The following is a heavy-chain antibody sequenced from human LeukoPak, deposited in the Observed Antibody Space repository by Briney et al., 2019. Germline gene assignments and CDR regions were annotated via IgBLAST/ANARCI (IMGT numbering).Heavy chain of an antibody. CDR1: GFTFSSYW. CDR3: AIYCSSTSCYPLDAFDI. CDR2: MKQDGSEK. D-gene: IGHD2-2*01. Sequence: GGSLRLSCAASGFTFSSYWMSWVRQAPGKGLDWVANMKQDGSEKYYVDSVKGRFTISRDNAKNSLYLQMNSLRAEDTAVYYCAIYCSSTSCYPLDAFDIWGQGTMVTVSS. V-gene: IGHV3-7*01. J-gene: IGHJ3*02.